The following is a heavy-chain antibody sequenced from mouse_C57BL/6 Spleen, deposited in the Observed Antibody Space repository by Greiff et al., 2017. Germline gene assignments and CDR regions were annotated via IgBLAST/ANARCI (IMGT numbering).Heavy chain of an antibody. CDR1: GYTFTSYW. Sequence: QVQLQQPGAELVKPGASVKLSCKASGYTFTSYWMHWVKQRPGQGLEWIGMIHPNSGSTNYNEKFKSKDTLTVDKSSSTAYMQLSSLTSEDSAVYYCARYDYGSSYGYWYFDVWGTGTTVTVSS. CDR3: ARYDYGSSYGYWYFDV. CDR2: IHPNSGST. V-gene: IGHV1-64*01. D-gene: IGHD1-1*01. J-gene: IGHJ1*03.